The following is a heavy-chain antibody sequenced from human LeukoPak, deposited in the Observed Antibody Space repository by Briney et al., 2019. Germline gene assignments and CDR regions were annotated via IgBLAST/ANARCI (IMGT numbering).Heavy chain of an antibody. CDR1: GYTFTGYY. J-gene: IGHJ5*02. CDR2: INPNSGGT. Sequence: ASVKVSCKASGYTFTGYYIHWVRQAPGQGLEWMGWINPNSGGTNFAQKFQDRVTVTRDTSISTAYMELRRLRFDDTAIYYCTRGGSLCSETNCFLNWVDRWGQGTLVTVSS. CDR3: TRGGSLCSETNCFLNWVDR. D-gene: IGHD2-2*01. V-gene: IGHV1-2*02.